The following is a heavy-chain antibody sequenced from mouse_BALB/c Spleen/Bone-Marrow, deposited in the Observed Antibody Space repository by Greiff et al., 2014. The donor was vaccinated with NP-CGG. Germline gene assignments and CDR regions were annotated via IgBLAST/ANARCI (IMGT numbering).Heavy chain of an antibody. D-gene: IGHD2-14*01. J-gene: IGHJ4*01. CDR3: ARNYRYPRPYAMDY. V-gene: IGHV1S127*01. Sequence: VKLQESGPELVRPGASVKMSCKASGYTFTSYWMHWVKQRPGQGLEWIGMIDPSNSETRLNQKFKDKATLNVDKSSNTAYMQLSNLTSEDSAVYYWARNYRYPRPYAMDYWGQGTSVTVSS. CDR1: GYTFTSYW. CDR2: IDPSNSET.